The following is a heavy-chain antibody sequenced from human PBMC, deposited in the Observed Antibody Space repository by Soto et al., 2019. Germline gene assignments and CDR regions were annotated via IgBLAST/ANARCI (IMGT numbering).Heavy chain of an antibody. D-gene: IGHD3-22*01. CDR1: GFTFSSYS. Sequence: PGGSLRLSCASSGFTFSSYSMNWVRQAPGKGLEWVSYISSSSSTIYYADSVKGRFTISRDNAKNSLYLQMNSLRAEDTAVYYCARDARVDYYDSGGAGVYFQHWGQGT. J-gene: IGHJ1*01. CDR2: ISSSSSTI. V-gene: IGHV3-48*01. CDR3: ARDARVDYYDSGGAGVYFQH.